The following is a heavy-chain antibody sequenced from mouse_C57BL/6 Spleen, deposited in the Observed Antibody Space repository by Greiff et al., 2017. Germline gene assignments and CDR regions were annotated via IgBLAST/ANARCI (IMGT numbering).Heavy chain of an antibody. J-gene: IGHJ2*01. CDR2: IYPGSGST. D-gene: IGHD4-1*01. CDR1: GYTFTSYW. Sequence: QVQLQQPGAELVKPGASVTMSCKASGYTFTSYWIPWVKQRPGQGLEWIGDIYPGSGSTNYNEKFKSKATLTVDTSSSTAYMQLSSLTSEDSAVYYCARRGPGIDYWGQGTTLTVSS. V-gene: IGHV1-55*01. CDR3: ARRGPGIDY.